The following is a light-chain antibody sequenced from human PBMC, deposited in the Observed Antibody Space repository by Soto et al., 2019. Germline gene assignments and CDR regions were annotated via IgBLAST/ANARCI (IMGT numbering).Light chain of an antibody. CDR3: QQDNNCHPWT. J-gene: IGKJ1*01. Sequence: EIVMTQSPATLSVSPGERATLSCRASQSVSSNLAWYQQKPGQAPRLLIYGASARATGIPARFSGSGSGTEFTLTISGLQSEGWAVSYCQQDNNCHPWTFGQGTQVESK. CDR1: QSVSSN. V-gene: IGKV3-15*01. CDR2: GAS.